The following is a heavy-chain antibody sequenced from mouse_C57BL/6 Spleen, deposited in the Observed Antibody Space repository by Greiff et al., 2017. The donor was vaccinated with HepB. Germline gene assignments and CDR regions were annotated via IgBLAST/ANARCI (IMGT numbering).Heavy chain of an antibody. CDR2: IDPEDGDT. CDR3: TTEITTAYYAMDY. CDR1: GFNIKDYY. V-gene: IGHV14-1*01. J-gene: IGHJ4*01. Sequence: EVQLQQSGAELVRPGASVKLSCTASGFNIKDYYMHWVKQRPEQGLEWIGRIDPEDGDTEYAPKFQGKATMTADTSSNTAYLQLSSLTSEDTAVYYCTTEITTAYYAMDYWGQGTSVTVSS. D-gene: IGHD1-2*01.